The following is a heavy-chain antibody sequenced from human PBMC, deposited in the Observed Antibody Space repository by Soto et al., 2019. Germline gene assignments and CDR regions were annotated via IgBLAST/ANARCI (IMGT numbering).Heavy chain of an antibody. CDR2: ILVGGST. Sequence: GGSLRLSCVASGFTCSSYDMSWVRQAPGKGLEWVSTILVGGSTHYPDSVKGRFTISRDNSKNTVFMQMNSLTAGDTAVYYCAKATATGGGAFDICGQGTVVTVSS. CDR3: AKATATGGGAFDI. CDR1: GFTCSSYD. J-gene: IGHJ3*02. V-gene: IGHV3-23*01. D-gene: IGHD2-8*02.